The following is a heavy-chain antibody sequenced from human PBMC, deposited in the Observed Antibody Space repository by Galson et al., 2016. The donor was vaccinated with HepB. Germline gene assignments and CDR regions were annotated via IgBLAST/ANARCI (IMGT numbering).Heavy chain of an antibody. CDR3: AKSPLSSSGPFDN. Sequence: SLRLSCAASGFTFSSYTMNWVRQAPGKGLEWISAFTTSTSDTYYANSVKGRFTISRDNSKSTVYLQMNSLRAEDTAIYYCAKSPLSSSGPFDNWGQGTLVTVSS. D-gene: IGHD6-19*01. J-gene: IGHJ4*02. CDR2: FTTSTSDT. V-gene: IGHV3-23*05. CDR1: GFTFSSYT.